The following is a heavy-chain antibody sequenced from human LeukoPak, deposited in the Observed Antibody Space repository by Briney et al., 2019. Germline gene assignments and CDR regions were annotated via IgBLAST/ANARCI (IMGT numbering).Heavy chain of an antibody. CDR3: ATFTVGDNWFDP. CDR2: MDPNSGNT. V-gene: IGHV1-8*01. D-gene: IGHD4-23*01. Sequence: ASVKVSCKASGYTFTSYDINWVRQATGQGLEWMGWMDPNSGNTGYAQKFQGRVTMTRNTSISTAYMELSSLRSEDTAVYYCATFTVGDNWFDPWGQGTLVTVSS. CDR1: GYTFTSYD. J-gene: IGHJ5*02.